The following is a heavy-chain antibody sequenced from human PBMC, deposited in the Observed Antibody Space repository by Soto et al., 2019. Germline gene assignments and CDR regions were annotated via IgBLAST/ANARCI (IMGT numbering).Heavy chain of an antibody. CDR1: GGSVSSSNW. Sequence: QVQLQESGPGLVKPSGTLSLTCAVSGGSVSSSNWWSWVRQSPGKGLEWMGEIYHSGSAHYNPSLKSRATISLDKSMNEFSLRLTSVTAADTAVYYCARVPGVVVSAGDAFDIWGPGTRVIVSS. J-gene: IGHJ3*02. CDR3: ARVPGVVVSAGDAFDI. CDR2: IYHSGSA. D-gene: IGHD2-21*02. V-gene: IGHV4-4*02.